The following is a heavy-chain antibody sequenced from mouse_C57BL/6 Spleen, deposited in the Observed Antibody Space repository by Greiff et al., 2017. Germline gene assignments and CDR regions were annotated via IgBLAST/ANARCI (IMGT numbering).Heavy chain of an antibody. CDR2: ISNGGGST. CDR3: AGLEAIYGYGFDY. J-gene: IGHJ2*01. CDR1: GFTFSDYY. D-gene: IGHD2-2*01. V-gene: IGHV5-12*01. Sequence: EVQVVESGGGLVQPGGSLKLSCAASGFTFSDYYMYWVRQTPEKRLEWVAYISNGGGSTYYPDTVKGRVTISRDNATNTLYLQLSRLKSEDTAMYYCAGLEAIYGYGFDYWGQGTTLTVSS.